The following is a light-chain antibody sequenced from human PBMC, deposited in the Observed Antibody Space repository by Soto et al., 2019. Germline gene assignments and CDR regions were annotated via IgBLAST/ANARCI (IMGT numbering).Light chain of an antibody. CDR3: LQHNSYPVT. CDR1: QSVSSY. J-gene: IGKJ1*01. Sequence: EIVLTQSPATLSLSPGERATLSCRASQSVSSYLAWYQQKPGQAPRLLIYGASTRATGIPARFSGSGSGTDFTLTISRLEPEDFATYYCLQHNSYPVTFGQGTKVDIK. V-gene: IGKV3-11*01. CDR2: GAS.